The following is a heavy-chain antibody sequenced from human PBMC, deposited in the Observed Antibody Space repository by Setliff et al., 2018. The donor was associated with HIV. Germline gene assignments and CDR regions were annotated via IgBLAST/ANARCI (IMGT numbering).Heavy chain of an antibody. Sequence: SVKVSCKASGYTFTSYGISCVRQAPGQGLEWMGGIIPIFGPTTYAQKFQGRLTITADESTSTAYMELSSLRPEDTAVYYCVGLGYSFSYRWWFDPWGQGTLVTVSS. CDR3: VGLGYSFSYRWWFDP. J-gene: IGHJ5*02. CDR1: GYTFTSYG. V-gene: IGHV1-69*13. CDR2: IIPIFGPT. D-gene: IGHD5-18*01.